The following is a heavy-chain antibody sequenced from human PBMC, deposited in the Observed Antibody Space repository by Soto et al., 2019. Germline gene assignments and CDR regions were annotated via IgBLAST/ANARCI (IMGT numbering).Heavy chain of an antibody. CDR1: GGSISSYY. D-gene: IGHD3-22*01. J-gene: IGHJ4*02. CDR2: IYYSGST. Sequence: ETLSLTCTVSGGSISSYYWSWIRQPPGKGLEWIADIYYSGSTNYSPSLKSRVTISVDTSKNQFSLNLSSVTAADTAVYYCAKDKEVGGIGSGYYTPLENWGQGTLVTVSS. CDR3: AKDKEVGGIGSGYYTPLEN. V-gene: IGHV4-59*01.